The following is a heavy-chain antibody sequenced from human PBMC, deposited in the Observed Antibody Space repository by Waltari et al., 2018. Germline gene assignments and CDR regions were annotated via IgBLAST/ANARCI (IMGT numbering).Heavy chain of an antibody. CDR1: GGSISSYY. CDR2: IYYSGST. J-gene: IGHJ3*02. Sequence: QVQLQESGPGLVKPSETLSLTCTVSGGSISSYYWSWIRQPPGKGLEWIGYIYYSGSTNYNPSLKSRVTISVDTSKNQFSLKLSSVTAADTAVYYCASARVLRFLEWFSAFDIWGQGTMVTVSS. CDR3: ASARVLRFLEWFSAFDI. D-gene: IGHD3-3*01. V-gene: IGHV4-59*01.